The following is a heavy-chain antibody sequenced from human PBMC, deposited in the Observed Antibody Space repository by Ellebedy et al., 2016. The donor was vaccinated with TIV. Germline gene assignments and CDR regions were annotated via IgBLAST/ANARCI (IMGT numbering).Heavy chain of an antibody. V-gene: IGHV3-48*01. CDR3: ARDAMIWIFDS. D-gene: IGHD3-22*01. CDR1: GFTFSSYS. J-gene: IGHJ4*02. Sequence: GESLKISCAASGFTFSSYSINWVRQAPGKGLEWISYISNSDTIYYADSVRGRFTISRDKAKKSVYLQMHSLRVDETGVYYCARDAMIWIFDSWGQGTLVTVSS. CDR2: ISNSDTI.